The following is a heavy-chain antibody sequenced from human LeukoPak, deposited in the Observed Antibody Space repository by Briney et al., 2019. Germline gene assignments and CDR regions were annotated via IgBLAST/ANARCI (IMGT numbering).Heavy chain of an antibody. CDR3: AREDGSGSYYDY. CDR1: GGTFSSDA. Sequence: SVKVSRKASGGTFSSDAISWVRQAPGQGPEWMGGIIPIFGTTNYAQKFQGRVTITADESTSTAYMDLSSLRSEDTAVYYCAREDGSGSYYDYWGQGTLVTVSS. CDR2: IIPIFGTT. D-gene: IGHD3-10*01. V-gene: IGHV1-69*01. J-gene: IGHJ4*02.